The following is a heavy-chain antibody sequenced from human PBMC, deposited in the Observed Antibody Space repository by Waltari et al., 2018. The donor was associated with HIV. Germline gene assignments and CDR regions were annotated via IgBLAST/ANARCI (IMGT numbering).Heavy chain of an antibody. CDR1: GFSLRRSW. V-gene: IGHV3-7*01. J-gene: IGHJ2*01. CDR3: ARGLIAANWYFDL. Sequence: EVQLVESGGALVQPGGSLRLSCKGSGFSLRRSWMTWVRQAPGEGLEWVANINQDGSEKYSVDSVKGRFTISRDNTKNSLSLQMNSLRVEDTAVYYCARGLIAANWYFDLWGRGTLVIVSS. D-gene: IGHD5-12*01. CDR2: INQDGSEK.